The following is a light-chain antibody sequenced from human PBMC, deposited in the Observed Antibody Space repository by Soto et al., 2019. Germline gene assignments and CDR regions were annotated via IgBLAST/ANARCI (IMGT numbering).Light chain of an antibody. V-gene: IGKV1-39*01. Sequence: DIQMTQSPSSLSASVGDRVTITCRASQSISSYLNWYQQKPGKAPKLLIYPASSLQSGVPSRFSGSGSGTDLTLTISSLQPEDSATYYCQQSYSTPLTFGPGTKVDIK. J-gene: IGKJ3*01. CDR2: PAS. CDR1: QSISSY. CDR3: QQSYSTPLT.